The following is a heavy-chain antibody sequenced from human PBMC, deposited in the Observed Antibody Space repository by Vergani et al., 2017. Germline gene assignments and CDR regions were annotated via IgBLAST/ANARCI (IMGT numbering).Heavy chain of an antibody. CDR1: GGSISSGSYY. V-gene: IGHV4-61*02. CDR3: ARVAAVQYYYYYYMDV. CDR2: IYTSGST. Sequence: QVQLQESGPGLVKPSQTLSLTCTVSGGSISSGSYYWSWIRQPAGKGLEWMGRIYTSGSTNYNPSLKSRVTMSVDTSKNQFSLKLSSVTAADTAVYYCARVAAVQYYYYYYMDVWEKGTTVTVSS. D-gene: IGHD2-15*01. J-gene: IGHJ6*03.